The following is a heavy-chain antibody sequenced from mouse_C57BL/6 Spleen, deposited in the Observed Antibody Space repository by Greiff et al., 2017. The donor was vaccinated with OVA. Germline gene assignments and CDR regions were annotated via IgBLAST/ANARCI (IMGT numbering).Heavy chain of an antibody. CDR1: GYTFTSYW. CDR2: IDPSDSYT. Sequence: QVQLQQPGAELVKPGASVKLSCKASGYTFTSYWMQWVKQRPGQGLEWIGEIDPSDSYTNYNQKFKGKATLTVDTSSSTAYMQLSSLTSEDSAVYYCARYGGILSWFAYWGQGTLVTVSA. CDR3: ARYGGILSWFAY. D-gene: IGHD1-1*01. J-gene: IGHJ3*01. V-gene: IGHV1-50*01.